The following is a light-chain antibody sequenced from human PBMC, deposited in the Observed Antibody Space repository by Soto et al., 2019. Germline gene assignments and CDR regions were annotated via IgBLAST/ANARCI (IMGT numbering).Light chain of an antibody. V-gene: IGLV2-23*01. CDR1: SSDVGSYNL. Sequence: QSALTQPASVSGSPGQSITISCNGTSSDVGSYNLVSWYQQHPGKAPKLMIYEGSKRPSGVSNRFSGSKSGNTASLTISGLQAEDEADYSCCSYAGSSTHVVFGGGTKLTVL. CDR2: EGS. CDR3: CSYAGSSTHVV. J-gene: IGLJ2*01.